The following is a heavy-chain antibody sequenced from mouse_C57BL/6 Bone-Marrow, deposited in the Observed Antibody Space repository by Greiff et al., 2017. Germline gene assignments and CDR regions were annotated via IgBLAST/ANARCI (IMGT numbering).Heavy chain of an antibody. CDR1: GYTFTDYY. V-gene: IGHV1-26*01. J-gene: IGHJ2*01. CDR2: INPNNGGT. Sequence: EVQLQQSGAELVKPGASVKISCKASGYTFTDYYMNWVKQSPGKGLEWIGDINPNNGGTSYNQKLKGKATLTVDKSSSTAYMQLCSLTSEDSAVYYCARDYDGSGCYFDYGGQGTILTVSS. CDR3: ARDYDGSGCYFDY. D-gene: IGHD1-1*01.